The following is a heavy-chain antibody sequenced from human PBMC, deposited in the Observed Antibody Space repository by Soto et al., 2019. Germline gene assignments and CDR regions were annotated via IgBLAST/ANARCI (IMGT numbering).Heavy chain of an antibody. V-gene: IGHV3-72*01. CDR1: GFTFSDYY. CDR2: TRNKANSYTT. CDR3: ARDTGGSYDY. D-gene: IGHD1-26*01. J-gene: IGHJ4*02. Sequence: GGSLRLSCAASGFTFSDYYVDWVRQVPGKGLEWVGRTRNKANSYTTEYVASVKGRFSISRDDSKDSMYLQMNSLKTEDTAVYYCARDTGGSYDYWGQGALVTVSS.